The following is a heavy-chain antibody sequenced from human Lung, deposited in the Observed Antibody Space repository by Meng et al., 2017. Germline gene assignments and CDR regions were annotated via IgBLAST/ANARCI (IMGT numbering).Heavy chain of an antibody. V-gene: IGHV3-7*01. CDR1: GFTSISYW. D-gene: IGHD3-10*01. Sequence: GGFLRFSCAAFGFTSISYWMSWFRQAPGKGLEWVANIEQDGSEKYYVDSVKGRFTTPRDNTKNSLYLQMNSLRAEDTAVYYCARLRYYGSGSCDYWGQGTLVTVSS. CDR2: IEQDGSEK. CDR3: ARLRYYGSGSCDY. J-gene: IGHJ4*02.